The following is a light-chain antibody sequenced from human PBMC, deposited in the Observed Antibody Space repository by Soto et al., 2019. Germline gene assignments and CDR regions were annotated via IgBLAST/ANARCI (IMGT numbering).Light chain of an antibody. Sequence: VIXMTQSPSLLSAXTGDRVTISCRMSQGIXXXLAWYQQKPGKAPELLIYAASTLQSGVPSRFSGSGSGTDFTLTISCLQSEDFATYYCQQYYSFPRTFGQGTKVEIK. J-gene: IGKJ1*01. CDR1: QGIXXX. V-gene: IGKV1D-8*01. CDR3: QQYYSFPRT. CDR2: AAS.